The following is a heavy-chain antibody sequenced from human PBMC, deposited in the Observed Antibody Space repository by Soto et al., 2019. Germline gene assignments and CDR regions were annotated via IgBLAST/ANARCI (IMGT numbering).Heavy chain of an antibody. CDR1: GGSISSSSYY. CDR3: ARGITMIVVARFGYFDY. CDR2: IYYSGST. V-gene: IGHV4-39*01. J-gene: IGHJ4*02. Sequence: ETLSLTCTVSGGSISSSSYYWGWIRQPPGKGLEWIGSIYYSGSTYYNPSLKSRVTISVDTSKNQFSLKLSSVTAADTAVYYCARGITMIVVARFGYFDYWGQGTLVTVS. D-gene: IGHD3-22*01.